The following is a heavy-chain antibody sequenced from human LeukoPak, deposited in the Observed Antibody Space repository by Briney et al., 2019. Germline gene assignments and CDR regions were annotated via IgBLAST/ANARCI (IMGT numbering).Heavy chain of an antibody. V-gene: IGHV4-59*07. CDR2: IYYSGST. CDR3: ARGAYSSAWYTFYYYGMDV. J-gene: IGHJ6*02. Sequence: SDTLSLTCTVSGGSISNYYWSWIRQPPGKGLEWIGYIYYSGSTNHNPSLKSRVTISVDSSKNQFSLKLSSVTAADTAVYYCARGAYSSAWYTFYYYGMDVWGQGTTVTVS. D-gene: IGHD6-19*01. CDR1: GGSISNYY.